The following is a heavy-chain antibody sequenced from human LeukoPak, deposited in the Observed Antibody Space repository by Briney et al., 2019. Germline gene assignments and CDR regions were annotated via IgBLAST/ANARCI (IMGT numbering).Heavy chain of an antibody. D-gene: IGHD2-2*01. CDR1: GYTFTGYY. CDR2: INPNSGGT. Sequence: ASVKVSCKASGYTFTGYYMHWVRQAPGQGLEWMGWINPNSGGTNYAQKFQGRVTMTRDTSISTAYMELSRLRSDDTAVYYCARDPSYCSSTSCSPSPGTFDPWGQGTLVTVSS. CDR3: ARDPSYCSSTSCSPSPGTFDP. J-gene: IGHJ5*02. V-gene: IGHV1-2*02.